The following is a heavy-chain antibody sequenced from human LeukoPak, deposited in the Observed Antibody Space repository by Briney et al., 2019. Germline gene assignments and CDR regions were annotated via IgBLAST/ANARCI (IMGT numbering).Heavy chain of an antibody. CDR1: GGSISSGGYY. Sequence: SQTLSLTCTVSGGSISSGGYYWSWIRQPPGKGLEWIGYIYHSGSTYYNPSLKSRVTISVDRSKNQLSLKLSSVTAADTAVYYCARQRVVVGRIAPYYYYYGMDVWGQGTTVTVSS. J-gene: IGHJ6*02. CDR2: IYHSGST. D-gene: IGHD3-22*01. CDR3: ARQRVVVGRIAPYYYYYGMDV. V-gene: IGHV4-30-2*01.